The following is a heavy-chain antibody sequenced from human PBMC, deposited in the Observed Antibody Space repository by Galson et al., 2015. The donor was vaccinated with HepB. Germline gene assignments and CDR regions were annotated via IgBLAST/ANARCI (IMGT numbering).Heavy chain of an antibody. Sequence: SLRLSCAASGFSFDDYGMSWVRQAPGKGLEWVSAINWDGGKTGYADSVKGRLTISRDNAKNSLYLQMNSLRAEDTALYYCARGVTMIMMPPGMDVWGQGTTVTVSS. V-gene: IGHV3-20*04. CDR1: GFSFDDYG. CDR2: INWDGGKT. J-gene: IGHJ6*02. D-gene: IGHD3-22*01. CDR3: ARGVTMIMMPPGMDV.